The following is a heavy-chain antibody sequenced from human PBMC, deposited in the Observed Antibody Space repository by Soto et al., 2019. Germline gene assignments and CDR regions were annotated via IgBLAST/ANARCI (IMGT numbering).Heavy chain of an antibody. CDR1: GSTFSSDD. V-gene: IGHV3-23*01. J-gene: IGHJ4*02. CDR3: GRGVYADSSGYSGY. Sequence: PGGSLRLSCVVSGSTFSSDDMSWVRQAPGRGLEWVSGISDSGGSTYYADSVKGRFTISRDNAKSALYLQMNSLRDEDTAVYYCGRGVYADSSGYSGYWGQGTLVTVSS. D-gene: IGHD3-22*01. CDR2: ISDSGGST.